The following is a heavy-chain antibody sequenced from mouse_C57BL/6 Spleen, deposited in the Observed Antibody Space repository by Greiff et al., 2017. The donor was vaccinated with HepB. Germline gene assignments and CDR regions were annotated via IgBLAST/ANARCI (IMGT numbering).Heavy chain of an antibody. D-gene: IGHD1-1*01. J-gene: IGHJ2*01. Sequence: QVQLQQSGPELVKPGASVKISCKASGYAFSSSWMNWVKQRPGKGLEWIGRIYPGDGDTNYNGKFKGKATLTADKASSTAYMQLSSLTSEDSAVYFCARITTVPHYWGQGTTLTVSS. CDR3: ARITTVPHY. CDR2: IYPGDGDT. V-gene: IGHV1-82*01. CDR1: GYAFSSSW.